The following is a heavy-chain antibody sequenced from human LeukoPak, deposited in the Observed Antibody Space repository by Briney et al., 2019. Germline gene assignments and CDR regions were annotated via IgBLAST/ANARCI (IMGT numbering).Heavy chain of an antibody. CDR3: ARTISSSWYRPYFDY. J-gene: IGHJ4*02. D-gene: IGHD6-13*01. CDR2: IYYSGST. V-gene: IGHV4-39*07. Sequence: SETLSLTCTVSGGSISSSSYYWGWIRQPPGKGLEWIGSIYYSGSTNYNPSLKSRVTISVDTSKNQFSLKLSSVTAADTAVYYCARTISSSWYRPYFDYWGQGTLATVSS. CDR1: GGSISSSSYY.